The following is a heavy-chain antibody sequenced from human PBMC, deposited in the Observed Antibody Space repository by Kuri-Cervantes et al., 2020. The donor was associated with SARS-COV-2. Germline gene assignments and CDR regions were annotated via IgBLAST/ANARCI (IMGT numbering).Heavy chain of an antibody. CDR3: TRDHMQPGDS. Sequence: LSLTCAGSGSTFSRYWMSWVRQAPGKGPEWLANINQDGSERYYVDSVNGRFTISRDNAKNSLYLQMTSLRAEDTALYYCTRDHMQPGDSWGQGTLVTVSS. V-gene: IGHV3-7*01. J-gene: IGHJ4*02. CDR2: INQDGSER. CDR1: GSTFSRYW. D-gene: IGHD6-13*01.